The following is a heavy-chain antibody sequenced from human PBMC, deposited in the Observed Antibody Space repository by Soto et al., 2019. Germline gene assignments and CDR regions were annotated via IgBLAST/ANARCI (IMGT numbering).Heavy chain of an antibody. CDR3: ARDPEYNSPATDWFDP. J-gene: IGHJ5*02. CDR2: TYYRSKWYN. Sequence: PSQTLSLTCAISGDSVSSNSAAWNWIRQSPSRGLEWLGRTYYRSKWYNDYAVSVKSRITINPDTSKNQFSLQLNSVTPEDTAVYYCARDPEYNSPATDWFDPWGQGTLVTVSS. V-gene: IGHV6-1*01. D-gene: IGHD6-6*01. CDR1: GDSVSSNSAA.